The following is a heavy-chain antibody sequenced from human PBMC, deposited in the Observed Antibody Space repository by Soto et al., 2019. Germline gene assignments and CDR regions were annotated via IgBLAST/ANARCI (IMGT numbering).Heavy chain of an antibody. V-gene: IGHV4-38-2*02. CDR3: ARDSSSPPGGFDP. D-gene: IGHD6-6*01. CDR1: GYSISTGFN. CDR2: IYHSGST. Sequence: SETLSLTCAVSGYSISTGFNWAWIRQPPGKGLEWIGSIYHSGSTYYNLSLKSRVTMSVDTSKNQFSLKLSSVTAADTAVYYCARDSSSPPGGFDPWGQGTLVTVSS. J-gene: IGHJ5*02.